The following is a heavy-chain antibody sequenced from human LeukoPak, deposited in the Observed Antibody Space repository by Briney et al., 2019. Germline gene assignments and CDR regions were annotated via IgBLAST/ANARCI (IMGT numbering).Heavy chain of an antibody. J-gene: IGHJ3*02. D-gene: IGHD2-8*01. CDR2: ISAYNGNT. CDR3: ARDIVLMVYAMGHNAFDI. CDR1: GYTFTSYG. V-gene: IGHV1-18*01. Sequence: ASVKVSCKASGYTFTSYGISWVRQAPGQGLEWMGWISAYNGNTNYAQKLQGRVTMTTDTSTSTAYMELRSLRSDDTAVYYCARDIVLMVYAMGHNAFDIWGQGTMVTVSS.